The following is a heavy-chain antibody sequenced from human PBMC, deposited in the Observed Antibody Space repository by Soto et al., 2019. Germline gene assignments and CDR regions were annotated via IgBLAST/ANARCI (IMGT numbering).Heavy chain of an antibody. CDR2: ISYDGSDK. CDR3: AKGIGPRSGSGGDY. J-gene: IGHJ4*02. D-gene: IGHD3-10*01. CDR1: GFTFSSYG. V-gene: IGHV3-30*18. Sequence: QVQLVESGGGVVQPGRSLRLSCAASGFTFSSYGMHWVRQAPGKGLEWVAAISYDGSDKYYADSLKGRFTISRDNSKNPLFLQMNSLRLEDTAVYYCAKGIGPRSGSGGDYWGQGTLVTVSS.